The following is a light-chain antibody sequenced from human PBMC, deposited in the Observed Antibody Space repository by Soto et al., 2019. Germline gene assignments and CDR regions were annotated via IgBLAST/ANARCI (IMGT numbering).Light chain of an antibody. CDR2: RNS. Sequence: QSVLTQPPSVSGAPGQRVTISCTGSSSNIGAGYDVHWYQQLPGTAPKLLIYRNSNRPSGVPDRVSGSKSGTSASLAITELQAEDEADYYCQSYDSSLSGSVFGGGTKLTVL. CDR3: QSYDSSLSGSV. CDR1: SSNIGAGYD. J-gene: IGLJ3*02. V-gene: IGLV1-40*01.